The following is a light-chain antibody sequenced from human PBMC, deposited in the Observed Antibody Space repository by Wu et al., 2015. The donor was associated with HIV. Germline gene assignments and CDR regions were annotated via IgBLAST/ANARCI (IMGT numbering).Light chain of an antibody. J-gene: IGKJ1*01. V-gene: IGKV3-15*01. CDR1: QNINNN. CDR3: QQYNNWPPWT. Sequence: EIRMTQSPATLSVSPGERATLSCRASQNINNNLAWYQQKPGQAPRLLIFGASTRATGIPARFSGSGSGTEFTLIISSLQSEDFALYYCQQYNNWPPWTFGQGTKVEIK. CDR2: GAS.